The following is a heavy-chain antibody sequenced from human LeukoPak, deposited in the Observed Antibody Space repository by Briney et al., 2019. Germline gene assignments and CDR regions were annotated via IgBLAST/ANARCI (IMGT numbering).Heavy chain of an antibody. D-gene: IGHD3-16*01. CDR1: GGSISSYY. V-gene: IGHV4-59*01. CDR3: ARAGELDPISPGY. J-gene: IGHJ4*02. CDR2: IYYSGST. Sequence: PSETLSLTCTVSGGSISSYYWSWIRQPPGKGLEWIGYIYYSGSTNYNPSLKSRVTISVDTSKNQFSLKLSSVTAADTAVYYCARAGELDPISPGYWGQGTLVTVSS.